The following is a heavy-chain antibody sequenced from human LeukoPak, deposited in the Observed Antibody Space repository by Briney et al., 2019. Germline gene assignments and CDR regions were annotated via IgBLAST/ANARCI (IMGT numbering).Heavy chain of an antibody. CDR1: GGSISSSSYY. D-gene: IGHD6-13*01. V-gene: IGHV4-39*07. J-gene: IGHJ3*02. Sequence: SETLSLTCTVSGGSISSSSYYWGWIRQPPGKGLEWIGSIYYSGSTYYNPSLKSRVTISVDTSKNQFSLKLRSVTAADTAVYYCARDAGGSIAAALSAFDIWGQGTMVTVSS. CDR2: IYYSGST. CDR3: ARDAGGSIAAALSAFDI.